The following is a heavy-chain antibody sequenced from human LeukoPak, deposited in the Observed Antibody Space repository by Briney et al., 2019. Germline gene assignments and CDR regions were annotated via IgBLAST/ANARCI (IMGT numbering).Heavy chain of an antibody. CDR1: GYSFTSYW. D-gene: IGHD2-2*01. CDR3: ARLGDIVVVPAAPDYYYGMDV. Sequence: GESLKISCKGSGYSFTSYWIGWVRHMPGKGLEWMGIIYPGDSDTRYSPSFQGQVTISADKSISTAYLQWSSLKASDTAMYYCARLGDIVVVPAAPDYYYGMDVWGQGTTVTVSS. J-gene: IGHJ6*02. V-gene: IGHV5-51*01. CDR2: IYPGDSDT.